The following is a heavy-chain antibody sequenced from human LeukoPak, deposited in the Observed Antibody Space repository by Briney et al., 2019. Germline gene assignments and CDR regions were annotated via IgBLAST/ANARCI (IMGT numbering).Heavy chain of an antibody. V-gene: IGHV3-74*01. CDR3: ACCGIAPPY. D-gene: IGHD6-13*01. CDR1: GFTFSSYS. J-gene: IGHJ4*02. CDR2: INNVESST. Sequence: GGSLRLSCEASGFTFSSYSMHWVRQAPGKGLVWVSHINNVESSTTNPASLRGRSTIPRDNARNTLYLQMNSLRTEDTAVYYCACCGIAPPYWGQGTLVTVSS.